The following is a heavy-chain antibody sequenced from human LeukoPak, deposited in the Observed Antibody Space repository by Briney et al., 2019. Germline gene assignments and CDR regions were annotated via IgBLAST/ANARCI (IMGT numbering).Heavy chain of an antibody. J-gene: IGHJ4*02. V-gene: IGHV3-33*01. CDR3: AWSMPLSGYSGYGADY. CDR1: GFTFSVYG. D-gene: IGHD5-12*01. CDR2: IWYDGSKK. Sequence: GGSLRHSCAASGFTFSVYGMHWVRQAPGKGLGWLAVIWYDGSKKQYADSVKGRFTISRDNSKNTLYLQMNSLRADDTAIYYCAWSMPLSGYSGYGADYWGQGTLVTVSS.